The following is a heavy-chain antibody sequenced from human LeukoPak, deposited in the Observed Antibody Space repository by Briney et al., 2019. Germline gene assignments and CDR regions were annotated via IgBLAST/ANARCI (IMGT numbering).Heavy chain of an antibody. V-gene: IGHV3-21*01. CDR3: ARDMYSSGWPEKDLDY. CDR1: RFAFSSYS. Sequence: GGSLRLSCAASRFAFSSYSMNWVRQAPGKGLEWVSSISSSGSYIYYADSVKGRFTISRDNAKNSLYLQMNSLRAEDAAVYYCARDMYSSGWPEKDLDYWGQGTLVTVSS. J-gene: IGHJ4*02. CDR2: ISSSGSYI. D-gene: IGHD6-19*01.